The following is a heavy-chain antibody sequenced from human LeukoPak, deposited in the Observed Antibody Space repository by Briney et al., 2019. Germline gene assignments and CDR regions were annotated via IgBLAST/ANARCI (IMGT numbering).Heavy chain of an antibody. D-gene: IGHD2-15*01. Sequence: GGSLRLSCAASGFTFSSYAMSWVRQAPGKGLEWVSAISGSGGSTYYADSVKGRFTISRDNSKNTLYLQMNSLRAKDTAVYYCAKASGTYCSGGSCVYNWFDPWGQGTLVTVSS. J-gene: IGHJ5*02. CDR2: ISGSGGST. CDR3: AKASGTYCSGGSCVYNWFDP. CDR1: GFTFSSYA. V-gene: IGHV3-23*01.